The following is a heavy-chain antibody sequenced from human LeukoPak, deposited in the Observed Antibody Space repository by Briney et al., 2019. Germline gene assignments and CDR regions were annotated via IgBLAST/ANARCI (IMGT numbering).Heavy chain of an antibody. D-gene: IGHD6-19*01. V-gene: IGHV3-53*01. CDR1: GFTVSWNY. J-gene: IGHJ4*02. Sequence: PGGSLRLSCAASGFTVSWNYMSWVRQAPGKGLEWVSLIYSGGSTFYADSVKGRFTISRDNSKNTLYLQMNSLRAEDTAVYYCAKVYSSVWTHVGHFDYWGQGTLVTVSS. CDR3: AKVYSSVWTHVGHFDY. CDR2: IYSGGST.